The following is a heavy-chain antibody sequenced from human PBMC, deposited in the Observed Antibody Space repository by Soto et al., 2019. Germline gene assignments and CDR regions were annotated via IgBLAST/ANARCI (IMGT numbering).Heavy chain of an antibody. CDR2: VYYNGIT. CDR3: ARLTGDYYFDY. D-gene: IGHD2-21*02. V-gene: IGHV4-30-4*01. Sequence: QVQLQESGPGLVKASQTLSLTCTVSGASISSGDHYWSWVRKPPGKGLEWIGYVYYNGITFYNPSLKSRLTMSVDTSENHFSLGLSSVTAADTAVYYCARLTGDYYFDYWGQGTLVTVSS. CDR1: GASISSGDHY. J-gene: IGHJ4*02.